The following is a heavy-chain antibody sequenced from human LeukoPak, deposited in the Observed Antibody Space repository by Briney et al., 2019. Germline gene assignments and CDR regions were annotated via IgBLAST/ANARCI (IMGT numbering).Heavy chain of an antibody. Sequence: SETLSLTCTVSGGSISNKYWSWIRQPPGKGLEWIGYIYYSGSTNYNPSLKSRVTILVDTSKNQFSLKLSSVTAADTAVYYCARGPGIAARDFDYWGQGTLVTVSS. J-gene: IGHJ4*02. CDR1: GGSISNKY. V-gene: IGHV4-59*08. D-gene: IGHD6-6*01. CDR2: IYYSGST. CDR3: ARGPGIAARDFDY.